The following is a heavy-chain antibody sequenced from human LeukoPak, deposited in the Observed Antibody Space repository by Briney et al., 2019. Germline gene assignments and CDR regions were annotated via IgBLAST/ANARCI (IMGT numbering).Heavy chain of an antibody. CDR1: GYTFTGYY. D-gene: IGHD5-18*01. CDR3: SSMTVDTAVVYY. J-gene: IGHJ4*02. CDR2: INPNSGGT. V-gene: IGHV1-2*02. Sequence: ASVKVSFQASGYTFTGYYMHWVRQAPGQGLEWMGWINPNSGGTNYAQKFQGRVTMTRDTSISTAYMELSRLRSDDTAVYYCSSMTVDTAVVYYWGQGTLVTVSS.